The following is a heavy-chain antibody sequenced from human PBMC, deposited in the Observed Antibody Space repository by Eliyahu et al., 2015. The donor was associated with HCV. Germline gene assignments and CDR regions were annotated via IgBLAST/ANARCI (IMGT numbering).Heavy chain of an antibody. CDR1: GGSMSXNTHY. D-gene: IGHD3-16*01. Sequence: QLQLQESGPGLVKPSXTLSLICTVSGGSMSXNTHYWGWIRQPPGKGLEWIGSVYYGGSTYYNPSLKSRVSVSIDTSSNGFSLRLTSVTAADTAVYYCARHPNWADGFDIWGQGTLVSVSS. CDR2: VYYGGST. CDR3: ARHPNWADGFDI. V-gene: IGHV4-39*01. J-gene: IGHJ3*02.